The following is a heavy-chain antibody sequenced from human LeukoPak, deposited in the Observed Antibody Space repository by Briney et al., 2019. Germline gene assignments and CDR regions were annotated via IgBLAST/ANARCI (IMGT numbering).Heavy chain of an antibody. V-gene: IGHV1-46*01. CDR1: GYTFTSYY. Sequence: ASVKVSCKASGYTFTSYYMHWVRQAPGQGLEWMGIINPSGGSTSYAQKFQGRVTMTRDTSTSTVYMELSSLRSEDTAVYYCASGSATAIPIRGYYFDYWGQGTLVTVSS. CDR3: ASGSATAIPIRGYYFDY. J-gene: IGHJ4*02. CDR2: INPSGGST. D-gene: IGHD2-2*02.